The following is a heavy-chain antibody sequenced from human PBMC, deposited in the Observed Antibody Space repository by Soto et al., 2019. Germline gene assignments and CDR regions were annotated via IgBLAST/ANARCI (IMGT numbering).Heavy chain of an antibody. V-gene: IGHV3-23*01. CDR3: AKGDSSGWGRWDYYYMVV. Sequence: PGGSLRLSCAASGFTFSSYAMSWVRQAPGKGLEWVSAISGSGGSTYYADSVKGRFTISRDNSKNTLYLQMNSLRAEDTAVYYCAKGDSSGWGRWDYYYMVVWGKGTTVTVSS. J-gene: IGHJ6*03. CDR1: GFTFSSYA. D-gene: IGHD6-19*01. CDR2: ISGSGGST.